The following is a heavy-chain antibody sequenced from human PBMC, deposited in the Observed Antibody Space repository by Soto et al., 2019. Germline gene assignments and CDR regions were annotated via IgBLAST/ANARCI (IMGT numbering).Heavy chain of an antibody. V-gene: IGHV1-2*04. D-gene: IGHD7-27*01. CDR1: GYTFTGYY. Sequence: ASVKVSCKASGYTFTGYYMHWVRQAPGQGREWMGWINRNSGGKNYAQKFQGWVTMTSDTSISTAYMELSRLTSDDTAVYYWARADLTSGSFDIWGQGTMVTVSS. CDR3: ARADLTSGSFDI. J-gene: IGHJ3*02. CDR2: INRNSGGK.